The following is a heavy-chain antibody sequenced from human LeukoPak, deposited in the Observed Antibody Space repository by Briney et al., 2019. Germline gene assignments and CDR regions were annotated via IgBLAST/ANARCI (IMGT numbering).Heavy chain of an antibody. J-gene: IGHJ3*02. Sequence: GGSLGLSCAASGFTFSSYSMNWVRQAPGKGLEWVSSISSSSSYIYYADSVKGRFTISRDNAKNSLYLQMNSLRAEDTAVYYCARDSGDFWSGSPFDIWGQGTMVTVSS. CDR3: ARDSGDFWSGSPFDI. V-gene: IGHV3-21*01. CDR2: ISSSSSYI. D-gene: IGHD3-3*01. CDR1: GFTFSSYS.